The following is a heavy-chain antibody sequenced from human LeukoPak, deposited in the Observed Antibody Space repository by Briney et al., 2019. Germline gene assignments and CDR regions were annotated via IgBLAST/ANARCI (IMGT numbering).Heavy chain of an antibody. Sequence: GGSLRLSCAASGFTFSSYPMSWVRQAPGKGLEWVSAISGSGGSTYYADSVKGRFTLSRDNSKNTLYLQMNSLRAEDTAVYYCAKDQFRHFDYWGQGTLVTVSS. CDR3: AKDQFRHFDY. V-gene: IGHV3-23*01. J-gene: IGHJ4*02. CDR1: GFTFSSYP. CDR2: ISGSGGST. D-gene: IGHD5-24*01.